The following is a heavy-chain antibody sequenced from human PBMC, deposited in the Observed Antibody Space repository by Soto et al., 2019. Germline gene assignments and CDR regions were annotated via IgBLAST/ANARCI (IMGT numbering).Heavy chain of an antibody. CDR3: VRNLGYCSSGACYTVLDY. CDR2: IKEDGSEK. CDR1: GFTFSRYW. V-gene: IGHV3-7*02. D-gene: IGHD2-15*01. J-gene: IGHJ4*02. Sequence: EVQLVESGGGLVQPGGSLRLSCAASGFTFSRYWMNWVRQAPGKGLEWVANIKEDGSEKNYGDSVTGRFTISRDNAKNSLFLQMNSLRADDTAIYYCVRNLGYCSSGACYTVLDYWGQGTLVNVSS.